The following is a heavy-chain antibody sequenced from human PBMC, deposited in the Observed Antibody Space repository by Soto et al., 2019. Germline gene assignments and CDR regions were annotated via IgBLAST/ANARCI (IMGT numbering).Heavy chain of an antibody. CDR3: ARDPPPPDY. CDR1: GYTFAIYA. V-gene: IGHV1-18*01. Sequence: ASVKVSCKASGYTFAIYAISWMRQAPGQGLEWMGWISAYNGNTNYAQKLQGRVTMTTDTSTSTAYTELRSLRSDDTAVYYCARDPPPPDYWGQGTLVTAPQ. J-gene: IGHJ4*02. CDR2: ISAYNGNT.